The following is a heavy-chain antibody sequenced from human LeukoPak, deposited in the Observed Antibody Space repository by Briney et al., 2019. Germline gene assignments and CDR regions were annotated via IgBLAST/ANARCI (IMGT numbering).Heavy chain of an antibody. CDR3: AKDPGGGGSIVDV. J-gene: IGHJ6*04. Sequence: KSGRSLRLSCAASGFTFSSYGMHWVRQAPGKGLEWVAVIWHDGSNKYYADSVKGRFTISRDNSKNTLYLQMNSLRAEDTAVYYCAKDPGGGGSIVDVWGKGTTVTVSS. CDR1: GFTFSSYG. D-gene: IGHD2-15*01. V-gene: IGHV3-33*06. CDR2: IWHDGSNK.